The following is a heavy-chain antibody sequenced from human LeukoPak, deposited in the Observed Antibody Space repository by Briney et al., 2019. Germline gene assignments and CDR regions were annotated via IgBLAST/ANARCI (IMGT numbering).Heavy chain of an antibody. D-gene: IGHD4-17*01. CDR2: IKQDGSEK. Sequence: GSLRLSCAASGFTFSSYWMSWVRQAPGKRLEWVANIKQDGSEKYYVDSVKGRFTISRDNAKNSLYLQMNSLRAEDTAVYYCARDGGYGDYLRYFDYWGQGTLVTVSS. CDR1: GFTFSSYW. J-gene: IGHJ4*02. V-gene: IGHV3-7*01. CDR3: ARDGGYGDYLRYFDY.